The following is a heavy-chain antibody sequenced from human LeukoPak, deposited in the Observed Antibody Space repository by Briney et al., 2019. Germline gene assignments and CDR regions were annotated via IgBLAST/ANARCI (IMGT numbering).Heavy chain of an antibody. CDR3: ARGYPSGWHLRDYFDH. Sequence: ASVKVSCKASGYTFTGYYMHWVRQAPGQGLAWMGWINPNSGGTNYAQKFQGRVTMTRDTSISTAYMELSRLRSDDTAVYYCARGYPSGWHLRDYFDHWGQGTLVTVSS. D-gene: IGHD6-19*01. V-gene: IGHV1-2*02. CDR2: INPNSGGT. J-gene: IGHJ4*02. CDR1: GYTFTGYY.